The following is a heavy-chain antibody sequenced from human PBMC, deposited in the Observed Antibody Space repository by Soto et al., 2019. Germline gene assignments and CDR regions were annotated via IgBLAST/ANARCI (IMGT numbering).Heavy chain of an antibody. D-gene: IGHD1-26*01. CDR3: ARPQNTWEPYAFQI. V-gene: IGHV1-2*04. J-gene: IGHJ4*03. CDR2: VNPHSGAT. CDR1: GYTFTAYY. Sequence: ASVKVSCKASGYTFTAYYIHWLRQAPGQGLEWMGWVNPHSGATVIAQKFLGSVTLTTDTSINTAYMEVTSLTSDARAFYYCARPQNTWEPYAFQIWGHGTLVTVSS.